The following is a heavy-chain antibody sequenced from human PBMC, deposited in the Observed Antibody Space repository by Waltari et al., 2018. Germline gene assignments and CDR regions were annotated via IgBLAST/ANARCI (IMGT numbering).Heavy chain of an antibody. Sequence: QVQLVQSGAEVKKPGASVKVSCKASGYTFTNYDINWVRQATGQGPEWMGWVNHNSGNTGYAQKFQDRLSMTTNNSISTAYMELPSLTSDDTAIYYCARGAAPGKGAHWFAPWGQGTLVTVSS. D-gene: IGHD6-13*01. CDR2: VNHNSGNT. CDR1: GYTFTNYD. V-gene: IGHV1-8*01. J-gene: IGHJ5*02. CDR3: ARGAAPGKGAHWFAP.